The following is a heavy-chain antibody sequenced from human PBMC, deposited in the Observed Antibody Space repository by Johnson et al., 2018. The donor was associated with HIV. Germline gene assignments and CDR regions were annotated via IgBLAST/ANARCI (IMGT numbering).Heavy chain of an antibody. CDR1: GFTFSSYG. V-gene: IGHV3-30*18. CDR2: ISYDGSEK. Sequence: VQLVESGGGVVQPGRSLRLSCAASGFTFSSYGMHWVRQAPGKGLQWLATISYDGSEKYYVDSVKGRFTISRDNAKNSLYLQMNSLRAEDTAVYYCAKDQGYSISWGGFDIWGQGTMVTVSS. J-gene: IGHJ3*02. CDR3: AKDQGYSISWGGFDI. D-gene: IGHD6-13*01.